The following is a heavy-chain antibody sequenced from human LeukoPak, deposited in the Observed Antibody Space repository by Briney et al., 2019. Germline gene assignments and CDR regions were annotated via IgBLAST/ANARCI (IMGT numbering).Heavy chain of an antibody. V-gene: IGHV1-69*05. CDR2: IIPIVGTA. J-gene: IGHJ3*02. D-gene: IGHD3-22*01. CDR3: ARSYYYDSSGYSLYAFDI. CDR1: GGTFSSYA. Sequence: GASVKVSCKASGGTFSSYAISWVRQAPGQGLEWMGGIIPIVGTANYAQKFQGRVTITTDESTSTAYMELSSLRSEDTAVYYCARSYYYDSSGYSLYAFDIWGQGTMVTVSS.